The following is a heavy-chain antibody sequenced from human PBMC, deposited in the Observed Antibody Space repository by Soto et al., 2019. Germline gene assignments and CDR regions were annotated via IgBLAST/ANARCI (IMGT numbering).Heavy chain of an antibody. D-gene: IGHD1-26*01. CDR2: VTGYDGNA. Sequence: QVQLAQSGAEVKKPGASVKVSCKASGYTFTHYGISWVRQAPGQGLEWMGWVTGYDGNANYEQRFQGRVTMTTDTSTNTAYMDLRRLSSDDTAVYYCARTTHEEPTFDYWGQGTLVTVSS. V-gene: IGHV1-18*01. CDR1: GYTFTHYG. J-gene: IGHJ4*02. CDR3: ARTTHEEPTFDY.